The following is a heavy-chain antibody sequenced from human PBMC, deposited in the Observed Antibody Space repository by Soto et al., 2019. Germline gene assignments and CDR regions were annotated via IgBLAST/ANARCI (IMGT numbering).Heavy chain of an antibody. Sequence: QVQLQQWGAGLLKPSETLSLTCAVYGGSFSGYYWTWIRQSPEKGLEWIGEVNHSGTTYYNPSLRTRVTLSVQTPKTQFSRRMSSVTAADTAVYYCARGIGYCSSINCYSSRRVRFDSWGQGTLVTVSS. CDR1: GGSFSGYY. D-gene: IGHD2-2*01. V-gene: IGHV4-34*01. J-gene: IGHJ4*02. CDR2: VNHSGTT. CDR3: ARGIGYCSSINCYSSRRVRFDS.